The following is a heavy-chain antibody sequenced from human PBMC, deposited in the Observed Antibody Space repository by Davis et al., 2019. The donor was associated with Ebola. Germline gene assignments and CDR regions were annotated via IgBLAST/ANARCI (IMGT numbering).Heavy chain of an antibody. J-gene: IGHJ6*02. V-gene: IGHV4-59*02. CDR2: IYYSGST. CDR1: GGSVSSYY. D-gene: IGHD3-9*01. Sequence: SETLSLTCSVSGGSVSSYYWSWIQQPPGKALEWIGYIYYSGSTNYNPSLKSRVTISVDTSKNQFSLKLSSVTAADTAVYYCARGPYYDILRHYYYGMDVWGQGTTVTVSS. CDR3: ARGPYYDILRHYYYGMDV.